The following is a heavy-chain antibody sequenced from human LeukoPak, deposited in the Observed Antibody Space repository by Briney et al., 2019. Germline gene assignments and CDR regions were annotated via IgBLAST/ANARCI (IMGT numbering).Heavy chain of an antibody. CDR1: GGSISSSSYY. J-gene: IGHJ5*02. V-gene: IGHV4-39*02. D-gene: IGHD2-15*01. Sequence: SETLSLTCTVSGGSISSSSYYWGWIRQPPGKGLEWIGSIYYSGRTYYNPSLKSRVTISVDTSKNHFSLKLTSVTAADTAIYYCAREEAIVTFGIGRSAHNWFDPWGQGTLVTVSS. CDR3: AREEAIVTFGIGRSAHNWFDP. CDR2: IYYSGRT.